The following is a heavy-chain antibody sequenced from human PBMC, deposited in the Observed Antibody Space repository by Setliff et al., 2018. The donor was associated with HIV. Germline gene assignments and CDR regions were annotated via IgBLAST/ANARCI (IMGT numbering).Heavy chain of an antibody. CDR3: AREGYNVLRYFNWLSAEWLDY. D-gene: IGHD3-9*01. CDR2: ISGSAGTT. V-gene: IGHV3-23*01. Sequence: PGGSLRLSCAASGFTFSSFGMHWVRQAPGKGLEWVSGISGSAGTTYYADSVKGRFTISRDNSKNTLYLQMNSLRAEDTALYYCAREGYNVLRYFNWLSAEWLDYWGPGTLVTVSS. CDR1: GFTFSSFG. J-gene: IGHJ4*02.